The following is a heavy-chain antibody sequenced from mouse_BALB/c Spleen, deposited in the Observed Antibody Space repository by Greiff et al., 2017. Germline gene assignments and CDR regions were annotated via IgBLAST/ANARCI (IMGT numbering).Heavy chain of an antibody. CDR2: ISSGGSYT. V-gene: IGHV5-6*01. D-gene: IGHD1-1*01. J-gene: IGHJ2*01. CDR1: GFTFSSYG. CDR3: ASLRTYFAY. Sequence: EVQLVESGGDLVKPGGSLKLSCAASGFTFSSYGMSWVRQTPDKRLEWVATISSGGSYTYYPDSVKGRFTISRDNAKNTLYLQMSSLKSEDTAMYYCASLRTYFAYWGQGTTLTVSS.